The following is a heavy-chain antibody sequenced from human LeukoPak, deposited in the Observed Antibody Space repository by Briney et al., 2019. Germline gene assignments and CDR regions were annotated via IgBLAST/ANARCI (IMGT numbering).Heavy chain of an antibody. Sequence: ASVKVSCKASGYTFTSYAVNWVRQAPGQRFEWLGWIDAGNGKTKYSQEFQGRVTITRDTSASTAYMELSRLRSDDTAVYYCATREIGLLWFGELLVWGQGTLVTVSS. D-gene: IGHD3-10*01. V-gene: IGHV1-3*01. CDR1: GYTFTSYA. J-gene: IGHJ4*02. CDR2: IDAGNGKT. CDR3: ATREIGLLWFGELLV.